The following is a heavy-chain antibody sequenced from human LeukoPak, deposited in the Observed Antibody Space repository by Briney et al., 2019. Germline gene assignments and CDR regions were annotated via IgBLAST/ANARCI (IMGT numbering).Heavy chain of an antibody. V-gene: IGHV1-8*01. CDR2: MNPNSGNT. CDR3: ARGSGVQLWLRYDY. Sequence: GASVKVSCKASGYTFTSYDINWVRQATGQGLEWMGWMNPNSGNTGYAQKFQGRVTMTRNTSISTAYMELSSLRSEDTAVYYCARGSGVQLWLRYDYWGQGTLVTVSS. CDR1: GYTFTSYD. J-gene: IGHJ4*02. D-gene: IGHD5-18*01.